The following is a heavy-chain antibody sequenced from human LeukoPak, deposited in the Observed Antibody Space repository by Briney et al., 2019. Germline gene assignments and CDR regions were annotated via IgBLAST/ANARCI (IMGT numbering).Heavy chain of an antibody. CDR2: IYYSGST. V-gene: IGHV4-59*01. J-gene: IGHJ6*03. CDR1: GGSISSYY. Sequence: SETLSLTCTVSGGSISSYYWSWIRQPPGKGLEWIGYIYYSGSTNYNPSLKSRVTISVDTSKNQFSLKLSSVTAADTAVYYCASLGESYSSSWYNPAQYYYYYYMDVWGKGTTVTVSS. D-gene: IGHD6-13*01. CDR3: ASLGESYSSSWYNPAQYYYYYYMDV.